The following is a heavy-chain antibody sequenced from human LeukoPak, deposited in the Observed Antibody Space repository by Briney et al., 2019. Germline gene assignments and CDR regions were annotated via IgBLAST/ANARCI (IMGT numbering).Heavy chain of an antibody. CDR1: AFTFSTYS. CDR3: ARMTTVTTAAYYYFMDV. CDR2: ISSNSRTI. D-gene: IGHD4-11*01. V-gene: IGHV3-48*01. J-gene: IGHJ6*03. Sequence: LGGSLRLSCAASAFTFSTYSMNWVRQAPGKGLEWVSYISSNSRTIYNADSVKGRFTISRDNAKDSLYLQMNSLRVEDTAVYYCARMTTVTTAAYYYFMDVWGKGTTVTVSS.